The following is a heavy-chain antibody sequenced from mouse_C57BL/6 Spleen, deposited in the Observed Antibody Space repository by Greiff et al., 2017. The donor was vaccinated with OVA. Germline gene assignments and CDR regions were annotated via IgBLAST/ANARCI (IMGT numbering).Heavy chain of an antibody. CDR3: ASTVVAPYWYFDV. D-gene: IGHD1-1*01. CDR1: GYTFTSYW. CDR2: IYPGSGST. J-gene: IGHJ1*03. V-gene: IGHV1-55*01. Sequence: QVQLQQPGAELVKPGASVKMSCKASGYTFTSYWITWVKQRPGQGLEWIGDIYPGSGSTNYNEKFKSKATLTVDTSSSTAYMQLSSLTSEDTAIYYCASTVVAPYWYFDVWGTGTTVTVSS.